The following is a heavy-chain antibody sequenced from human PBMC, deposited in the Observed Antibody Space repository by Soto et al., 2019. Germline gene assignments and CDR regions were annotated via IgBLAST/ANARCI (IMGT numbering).Heavy chain of an antibody. CDR3: ARMATFGSLNWFGP. J-gene: IGHJ5*02. CDR2: MNPGSGDT. Sequence: ASVKVSCKASGYSFTNNDVTWVRQATGQGLEWMGWMNPGSGDTGYAQKFQGRVTMTRDISIATAYMELSSLRSDDTAIYYCARMATFGSLNWFGPWGQGTLVTVSS. D-gene: IGHD3-16*01. V-gene: IGHV1-8*01. CDR1: GYSFTNND.